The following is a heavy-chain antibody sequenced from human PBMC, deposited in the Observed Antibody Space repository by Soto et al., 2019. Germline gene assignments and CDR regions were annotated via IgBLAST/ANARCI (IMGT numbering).Heavy chain of an antibody. V-gene: IGHV4-31*03. CDR1: GGSISRGGYY. J-gene: IGHJ4*02. Sequence: SETMPRTRTVSGGSISRGGYYWGWIRKHPGKGLEWIGNIYYSGRTYYNPSLKSRLLMSVDTSKNHFSLNLNSLTAADTAMYFCASVVGGDCDNYFDYWGQGVMVTVSS. CDR2: IYYSGRT. D-gene: IGHD2-21*02. CDR3: ASVVGGDCDNYFDY.